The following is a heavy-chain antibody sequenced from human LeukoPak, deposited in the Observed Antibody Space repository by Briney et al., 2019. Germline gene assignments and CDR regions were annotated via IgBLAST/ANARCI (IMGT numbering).Heavy chain of an antibody. CDR2: ISSSSSYI. Sequence: GGSLRLSCAASGFTFSSYSMNWVRQAPGKGLEWVSSISSSSSYIYYADSVKGRFTISRDNAKNSLYLQMNSLRAEDTAVYYCARGLREGTVSDFDYWGQGTLVTVSS. CDR3: ARGLREGTVSDFDY. V-gene: IGHV3-21*01. J-gene: IGHJ4*02. CDR1: GFTFSSYS. D-gene: IGHD1-26*01.